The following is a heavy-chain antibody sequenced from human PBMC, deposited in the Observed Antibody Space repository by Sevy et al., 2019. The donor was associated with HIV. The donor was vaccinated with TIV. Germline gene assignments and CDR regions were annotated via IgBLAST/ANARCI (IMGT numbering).Heavy chain of an antibody. CDR2: ISSSGSTI. Sequence: GGSLRLSCAASGFTFSDYYMTWIRQAPGKGLEWVSYISSSGSTISNADFVKGRFTISRDNAKNSLFLQMNSLRAEDTAVYYCARLENLEWSPNSPDYFDYWGQGTLVTVSS. CDR3: ARLENLEWSPNSPDYFDY. D-gene: IGHD3-3*01. J-gene: IGHJ4*02. CDR1: GFTFSDYY. V-gene: IGHV3-11*01.